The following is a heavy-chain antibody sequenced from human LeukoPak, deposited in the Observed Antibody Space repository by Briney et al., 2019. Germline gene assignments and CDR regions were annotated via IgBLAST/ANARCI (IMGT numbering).Heavy chain of an antibody. CDR2: IYHSGTT. J-gene: IGHJ5*02. CDR1: GDSINNYY. V-gene: IGHV4-59*01. D-gene: IGHD1-26*01. Sequence: PSETLSLTCNVSGDSINNYYWSWIRQPPGKRLDWMGYIYHSGTTNYNPSLKSRVTMSIDSSKNQLFLKLSSVTAADTAVYYCARDPSGSYFNWFDPWGQGTLVTVSS. CDR3: ARDPSGSYFNWFDP.